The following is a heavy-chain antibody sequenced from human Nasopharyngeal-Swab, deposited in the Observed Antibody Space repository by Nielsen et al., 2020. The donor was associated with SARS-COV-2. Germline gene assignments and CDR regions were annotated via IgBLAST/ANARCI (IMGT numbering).Heavy chain of an antibody. CDR2: IKQDGSEK. CDR1: GFTFSSYW. D-gene: IGHD6-19*01. Sequence: GESLKIFCAASGFTFSSYWMSWVRQAPGKGLEWVANIKQDGSEKYYVDSVKGRFTISRDNAKNSLYLQMNSLRAEDTAVYYCAKAVAANDYWGQGTLVTVSS. CDR3: AKAVAANDY. V-gene: IGHV3-7*01. J-gene: IGHJ4*02.